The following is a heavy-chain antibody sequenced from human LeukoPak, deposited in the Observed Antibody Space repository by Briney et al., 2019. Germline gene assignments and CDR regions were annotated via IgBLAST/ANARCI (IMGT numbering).Heavy chain of an antibody. CDR3: AKIEEGYYDSSGTSDY. V-gene: IGHV3-23*01. CDR1: GFTFSSYA. D-gene: IGHD3-22*01. CDR2: ISGSGGST. J-gene: IGHJ4*02. Sequence: GGSLRLSCAASGFTFSSYAMSWVRQAPGKGLEWVSAISGSGGSTYYADSVKGRFTISRDNSKNTLYLQMNSLRAEDTAVYYCAKIEEGYYDSSGTSDYWGQGTLVTVSS.